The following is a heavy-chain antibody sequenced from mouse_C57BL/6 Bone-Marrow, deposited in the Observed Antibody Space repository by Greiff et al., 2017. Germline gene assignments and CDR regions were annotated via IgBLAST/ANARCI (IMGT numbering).Heavy chain of an antibody. J-gene: IGHJ2*01. D-gene: IGHD1-1*01. CDR2: ISSGGDYI. V-gene: IGHV5-9-1*02. CDR1: GFTFSSYA. Sequence: EVQLQESGEGLVKPGGSLKLSCAASGFTFSSYAMSWVRQTPEKRLEWVAYISSGGDYIYYADTVKGRFTISRDNARNTLYLQMSSLKSEDTAMYYCTRVDYVSSSDYWGQGTTLTVSS. CDR3: TRVDYVSSSDY.